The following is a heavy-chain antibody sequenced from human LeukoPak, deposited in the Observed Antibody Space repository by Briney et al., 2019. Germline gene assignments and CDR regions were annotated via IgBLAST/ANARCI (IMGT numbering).Heavy chain of an antibody. J-gene: IGHJ5*02. CDR3: ARDLARYCSSTSCYGWFDP. CDR2: TIPIFGTA. D-gene: IGHD2-2*01. Sequence: SVKVSCKASGGTFSSYAISWVRQAPGQGLEWMGGTIPIFGTANYAQKFQGRVTITADESTSTAYMELSSLRSEDTAVYYCARDLARYCSSTSCYGWFDPWGQGTLVTVSS. CDR1: GGTFSSYA. V-gene: IGHV1-69*13.